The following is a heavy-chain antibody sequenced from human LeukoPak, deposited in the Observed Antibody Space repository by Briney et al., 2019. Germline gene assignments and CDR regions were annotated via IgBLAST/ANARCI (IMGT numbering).Heavy chain of an antibody. V-gene: IGHV4-31*03. J-gene: IGHJ4*02. D-gene: IGHD2-15*01. CDR1: GGSISSGGYY. CDR3: AREPRPGYCSGGSCYGIDY. CDR2: IYYSGGT. Sequence: SETLSLTCTVSGGSISSGGYYWSWIRQHPGKGLEWIGYIYYSGGTYYNPSLKSRVTISVDTSKNQFSLKLSSVTAADTAVYYCAREPRPGYCSGGSCYGIDYWGQGTLVTVSS.